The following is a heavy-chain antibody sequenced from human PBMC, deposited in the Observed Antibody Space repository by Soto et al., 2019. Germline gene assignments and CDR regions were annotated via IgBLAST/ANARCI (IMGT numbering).Heavy chain of an antibody. CDR3: ARAHAPTLPFDY. CDR1: GGSIRNVY. V-gene: IGHV4-59*01. CDR2: IFHSGNA. Sequence: SETLSLTCTVSGGSIRNVYWSWIRQPPGKGLEWIGFIFHSGNAKHNPSLKSRVTMSVDTSKNQFSLSLDSVTAADTAVYFCARAHAPTLPFDYWGQGTLVTVSS. D-gene: IGHD2-15*01. J-gene: IGHJ4*02.